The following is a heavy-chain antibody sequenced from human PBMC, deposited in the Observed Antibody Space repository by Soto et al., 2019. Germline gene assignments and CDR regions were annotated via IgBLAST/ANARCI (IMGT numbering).Heavy chain of an antibody. D-gene: IGHD6-19*01. Sequence: QLQLQESGPGLVKPSETLSLTCTVSGGSISSSSYYWGWIRQPPGKGLEWIGSIYYSGSTYYNPSLKSRVTLSVDPSKNQFSLKLSSVTAADTAVYYCARLGYSSGWYGGDYWGQGTLVTVSS. CDR3: ARLGYSSGWYGGDY. J-gene: IGHJ4*02. V-gene: IGHV4-39*01. CDR1: GGSISSSSYY. CDR2: IYYSGST.